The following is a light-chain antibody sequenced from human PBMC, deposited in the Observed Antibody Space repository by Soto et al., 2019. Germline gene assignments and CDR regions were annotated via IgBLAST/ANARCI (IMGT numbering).Light chain of an antibody. Sequence: DIQMTQSPSSLSASVGDRVTITCRESQNIRTYVNWYQQTPARAPNLLIFEASRLQSGVPSRFSGSGSGTDFTLTITSLQPEDFATYYCQQTYITLWTFGQGTKVDIK. V-gene: IGKV1-39*01. J-gene: IGKJ1*01. CDR3: QQTYITLWT. CDR2: EAS. CDR1: QNIRTY.